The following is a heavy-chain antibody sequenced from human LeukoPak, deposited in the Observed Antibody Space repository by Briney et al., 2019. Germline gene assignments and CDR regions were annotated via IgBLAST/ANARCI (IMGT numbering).Heavy chain of an antibody. CDR2: IYHSGST. J-gene: IGHJ5*02. V-gene: IGHV4-38-2*02. Sequence: PSETLSLTCTVSGYPITSGFFWGWIRQPPGKGLEWIGSIYHSGSTYYNPSLKSRVTISVDTSKNQFSLKLSSVTAADTAVYYCAGRAGISWFDPWGQGTLVTVSS. CDR1: GYPITSGFF. CDR3: AGRAGISWFDP. D-gene: IGHD2-15*01.